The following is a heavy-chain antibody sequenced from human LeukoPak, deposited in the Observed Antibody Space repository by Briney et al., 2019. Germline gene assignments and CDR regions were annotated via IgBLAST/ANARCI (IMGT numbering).Heavy chain of an antibody. CDR2: ISGSGGST. D-gene: IGHD6-19*01. Sequence: GGSLRLSCAASGFTFSNAWMNWVRQAPGKGLEWVSAISGSGGSTYYADSVKGRFTISRDNSKNTLYLQMNSLRAEDTAVYYCAKDPWLAHFDYWGQGTLVTVSS. CDR1: GFTFSNAW. J-gene: IGHJ4*02. V-gene: IGHV3-23*01. CDR3: AKDPWLAHFDY.